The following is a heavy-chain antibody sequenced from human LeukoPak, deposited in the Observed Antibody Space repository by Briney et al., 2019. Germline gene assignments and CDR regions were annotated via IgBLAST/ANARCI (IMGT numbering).Heavy chain of an antibody. Sequence: GGSLRLSCAASGFTFSSYGMHWVRQAPGKGLEWVAVISYDGSNKYYADSVKGRFTISRDNSKNTLYLQMNSLRAEDTAVYYCAKDLAAACDYWGQGTLVTVSS. CDR2: ISYDGSNK. J-gene: IGHJ4*02. CDR3: AKDLAAACDY. D-gene: IGHD6-13*01. V-gene: IGHV3-30*18. CDR1: GFTFSSYG.